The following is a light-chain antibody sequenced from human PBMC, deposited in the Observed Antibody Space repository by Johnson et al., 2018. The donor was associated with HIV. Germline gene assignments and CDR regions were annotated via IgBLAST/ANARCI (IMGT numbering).Light chain of an antibody. CDR2: DTI. V-gene: IGLV1-51*01. CDR1: NSNIGNNF. Sequence: QSVLTQSPSVSAAPGQKVTISCSGSNSNIGNNFVSWYQQLPGTAPRLVIYDTIKRHSGIPDRFSGSKSGTSATLGITGLQTGDEADYYCGTWDSSLNAYVFATGTKVTVL. CDR3: GTWDSSLNAYV. J-gene: IGLJ1*01.